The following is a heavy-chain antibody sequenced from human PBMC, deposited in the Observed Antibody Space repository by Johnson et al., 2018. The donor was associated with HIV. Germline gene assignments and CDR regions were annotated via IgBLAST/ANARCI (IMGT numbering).Heavy chain of an antibody. J-gene: IGHJ3*02. CDR1: GFTFRSYA. V-gene: IGHV3-66*01. CDR2: FFGGDGT. CDR3: ARACRDGYTCDVYDI. Sequence: VQLVESGGGVVQPGRSLRLSCTASGFTFRSYAMHWVRQAPGKGLEWVSVFFGGDGTYYADSVRGRFIISRDNSKNTLYLQMNSLRAEDTAVYDCARACRDGYTCDVYDIWGQGTMVTVSS. D-gene: IGHD5-24*01.